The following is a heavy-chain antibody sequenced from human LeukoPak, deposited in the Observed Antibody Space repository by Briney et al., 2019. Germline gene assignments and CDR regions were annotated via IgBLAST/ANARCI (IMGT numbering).Heavy chain of an antibody. J-gene: IGHJ4*01. CDR1: GGSISSYY. Sequence: PSETLSLTCTVSGGSISSYYWSWIRQPPGKGVEWIGYIFYSGSTNYNPSLKSRVTISVDTSKKQFSLKLASVTAADTAVYYCARHAPSSTSGWYYFDYWGHGTLVTVSS. V-gene: IGHV4-59*08. D-gene: IGHD6-19*01. CDR3: ARHAPSSTSGWYYFDY. CDR2: IFYSGST.